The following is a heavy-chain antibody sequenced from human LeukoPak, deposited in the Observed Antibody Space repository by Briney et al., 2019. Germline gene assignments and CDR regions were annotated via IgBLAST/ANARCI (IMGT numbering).Heavy chain of an antibody. CDR2: ISAYNGNT. CDR3: ARDRDYSSTDAFDI. V-gene: IGHV1-18*01. CDR1: GYTFTSYG. J-gene: IGHJ3*02. D-gene: IGHD4-11*01. Sequence: ASVKVSCKASGYTFTSYGISWVRQAPGQGLEWMGWISAYNGNTNYAQKFQGRVTMTRDTSISTAYMELSRLRSDDTAVYYCARDRDYSSTDAFDIWGQGTMVTVSS.